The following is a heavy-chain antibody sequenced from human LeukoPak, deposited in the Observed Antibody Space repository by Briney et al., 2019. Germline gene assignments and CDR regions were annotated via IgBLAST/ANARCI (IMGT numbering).Heavy chain of an antibody. Sequence: PGGSLRLSCAASGFTFDDYPMHWVRQAPEKGLEWVSLISWDGGSTYYADSVKGRFTISRDNSKNSLYLQMNSLRTEDTALYYCAKSRDKVGATGYFDYWGQGTLVTVSS. D-gene: IGHD1-26*01. J-gene: IGHJ4*02. CDR3: AKSRDKVGATGYFDY. CDR2: ISWDGGST. V-gene: IGHV3-43*01. CDR1: GFTFDDYP.